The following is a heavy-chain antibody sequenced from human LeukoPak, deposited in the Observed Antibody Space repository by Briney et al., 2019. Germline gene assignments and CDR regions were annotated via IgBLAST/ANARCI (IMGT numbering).Heavy chain of an antibody. CDR1: GYSFTSYW. Sequence: GESVKISCKGSGYSFTSYWIGWVRQMPGKGLEWMGIIYPGDSETRYSPSSQGQVTISADKSISTAYLQWSSLKASDTAMYYCARRLLREIPFWAFDIWGQGTMVTVSS. CDR2: IYPGDSET. D-gene: IGHD3-3*01. CDR3: ARRLLREIPFWAFDI. J-gene: IGHJ3*02. V-gene: IGHV5-51*01.